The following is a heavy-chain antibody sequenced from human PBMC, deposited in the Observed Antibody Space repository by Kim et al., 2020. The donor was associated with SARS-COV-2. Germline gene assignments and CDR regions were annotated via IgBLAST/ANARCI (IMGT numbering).Heavy chain of an antibody. J-gene: IGHJ3*02. CDR3: AKETYYYGSNI. Sequence: GGSLRLSCAASGFTFDDYAMHWVRQAPGKGLEWVSGISWNSGSIGYADSVKGRFTISRDNAKNSLYLQMNSLRAEDTALYYCAKETYYYGSNIWGQGTMV. CDR1: GFTFDDYA. CDR2: ISWNSGSI. D-gene: IGHD3-10*01. V-gene: IGHV3-9*01.